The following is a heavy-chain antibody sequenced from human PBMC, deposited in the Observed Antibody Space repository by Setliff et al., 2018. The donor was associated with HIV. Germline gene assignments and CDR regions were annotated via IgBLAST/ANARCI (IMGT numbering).Heavy chain of an antibody. Sequence: PSETLSLTCSVSGDSVGSYFWAWVRQPAGKGLEWIGRVYSNGNTNYNPSLKSRFTMAVDTSKNHIFLSLSSVTAADTGVYYCARDSGITRVRKVIGRAGLDAWGQGTRVAVSS. CDR3: ARDSGITRVRKVIGRAGLDA. CDR2: VYSNGNT. V-gene: IGHV4-4*07. CDR1: GDSVGSYF. D-gene: IGHD3-10*01. J-gene: IGHJ5*02.